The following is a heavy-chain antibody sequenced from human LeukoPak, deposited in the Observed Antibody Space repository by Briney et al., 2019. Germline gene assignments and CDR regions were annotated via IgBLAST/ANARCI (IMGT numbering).Heavy chain of an antibody. Sequence: ASVKVSCKASGYVFTNYAMNWVRQAPGQGLEWMGRISTNAGNPTYAQGFTGRFVFSLDTSVSTAYLQISSLKAEDTAVYYCASVGIAGVYWGQGTLVTVSS. J-gene: IGHJ4*02. D-gene: IGHD6-13*01. CDR1: GYVFTNYA. CDR3: ASVGIAGVY. CDR2: ISTNAGNP. V-gene: IGHV7-4-1*02.